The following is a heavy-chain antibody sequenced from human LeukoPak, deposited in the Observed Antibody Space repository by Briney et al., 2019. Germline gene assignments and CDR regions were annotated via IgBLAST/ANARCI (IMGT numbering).Heavy chain of an antibody. CDR3: ARVKHYFPWLPDY. J-gene: IGHJ4*02. Sequence: SETLSLTCTVSGGSISSYYWSWIRQPPGKGLEWIGYSYYTGSTNYNPSLKSRVTISVDRSKNQFSLKLSSVTAADTAVYYCARVKHYFPWLPDYWGQGTLVTVSS. CDR2: SYYTGST. CDR1: GGSISSYY. D-gene: IGHD3-9*01. V-gene: IGHV4-59*12.